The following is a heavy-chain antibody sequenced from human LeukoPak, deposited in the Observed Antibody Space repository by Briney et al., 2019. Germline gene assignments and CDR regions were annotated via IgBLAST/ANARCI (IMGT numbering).Heavy chain of an antibody. CDR1: GGSISSSSYY. J-gene: IGHJ4*02. V-gene: IGHV4-39*07. CDR3: ARGSSYYYDSSGYYFDY. Sequence: SSKTLSLTCTVSGGSISSSSYYWGWIRQPPGKGLEWIGSIYYSGSTYYNPSLKSRVTISVDTSKNQFSLKLSSVTAADTAVYYCARGSSYYYDSSGYYFDYWGQGTLVTVSS. D-gene: IGHD3-22*01. CDR2: IYYSGST.